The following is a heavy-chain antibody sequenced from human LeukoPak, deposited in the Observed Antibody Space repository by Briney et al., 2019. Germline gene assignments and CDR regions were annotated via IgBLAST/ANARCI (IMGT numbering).Heavy chain of an antibody. CDR1: GGSISSGSYY. CDR3: ARDLGYDSIRYFDY. D-gene: IGHD3-22*01. Sequence: SETLSLTCTVSGGSISSGSYYWSWIRQPAGKGLEWIGRIYTSGSTNYNPSLKSRVTISVDTSKNQFSLKLSSVTAADTAVYYCARDLGYDSIRYFDYWGQGTLVTVSS. J-gene: IGHJ4*02. V-gene: IGHV4-61*02. CDR2: IYTSGST.